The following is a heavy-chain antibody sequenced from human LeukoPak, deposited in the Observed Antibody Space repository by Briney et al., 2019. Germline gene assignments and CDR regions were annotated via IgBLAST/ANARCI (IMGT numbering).Heavy chain of an antibody. V-gene: IGHV1-2*02. CDR1: GYTFTGYY. J-gene: IGHJ4*02. CDR3: ARTGYQHYFDS. Sequence: ASVNLSCTASGYTFTGYYIHWARQAPGQGLEWMGWINPNSGGTNYAQKFQGRVTMTGDTSISTAYMELSRLRSDDTAVYYCARTGYQHYFDSSGQGTLVTVSS. D-gene: IGHD2-2*01. CDR2: INPNSGGT.